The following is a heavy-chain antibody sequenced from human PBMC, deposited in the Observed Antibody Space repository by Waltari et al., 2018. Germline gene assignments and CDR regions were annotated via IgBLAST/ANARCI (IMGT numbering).Heavy chain of an antibody. J-gene: IGHJ3*02. V-gene: IGHV3-48*03. CDR1: GLTFSSYE. CDR3: AREKEDYYDSSGDAFDI. D-gene: IGHD3-22*01. Sequence: EVQLVESGGGLAQPGGSRRLSCAASGLTFSSYEMNWVRQAPGKGLEWVSYISSSGSTIYYADSVKGRFTISRDNAKNSLYLQMNSLRAEDTAVYYCAREKEDYYDSSGDAFDIWGQGTMVTVSS. CDR2: ISSSGSTI.